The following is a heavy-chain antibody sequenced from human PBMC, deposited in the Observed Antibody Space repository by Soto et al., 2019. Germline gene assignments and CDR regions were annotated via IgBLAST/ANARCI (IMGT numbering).Heavy chain of an antibody. CDR1: GFTFSSYG. CDR3: AKYNCISTSCYRLDNWFDP. J-gene: IGHJ5*02. CDR2: ISYGGSNK. V-gene: IGHV3-30*18. Sequence: QVQLVESGGGVVQPGRSLRLSCAASGFTFSSYGMHWVRQAPGKGLEWVAVISYGGSNKYYADSVKGRFTISRDNSKNRLYLQMNNLRAEDTAVYYCAKYNCISTSCYRLDNWFDPWGQGTLVTVSS. D-gene: IGHD2-2*01.